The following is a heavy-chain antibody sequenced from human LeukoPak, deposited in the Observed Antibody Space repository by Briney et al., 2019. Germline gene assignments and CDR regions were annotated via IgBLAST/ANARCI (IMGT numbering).Heavy chain of an antibody. CDR2: IWYDGSNK. V-gene: IGHV3-33*01. CDR3: ARVAYFDWLPLNPWFDP. CDR1: GFTFSSYG. Sequence: GRSLRLSCAASGFTFSSYGMHWVRQAPGKGLEWVAVIWYDGSNKYYADSVKGRFTISRDNSKNTLYLQMNSLRAEDTAVYYCARVAYFDWLPLNPWFDPWGQGALVTVSS. D-gene: IGHD3-9*01. J-gene: IGHJ5*02.